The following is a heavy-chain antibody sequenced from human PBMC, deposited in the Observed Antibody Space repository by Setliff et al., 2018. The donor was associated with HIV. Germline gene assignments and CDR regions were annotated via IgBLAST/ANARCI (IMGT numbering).Heavy chain of an antibody. Sequence: PGESLKISCKGSGYSLTTYWIGWVRQMPAKGLEWMGIIYPGGSKTRYSPAFQGQVTISADKSISTAYLQWSSLKASDTAMYYCARQGEMATMASHYYYMDVWGKGTTVTVSS. CDR1: GYSLTTYW. CDR2: IYPGGSKT. D-gene: IGHD5-12*01. V-gene: IGHV5-51*01. J-gene: IGHJ6*03. CDR3: ARQGEMATMASHYYYMDV.